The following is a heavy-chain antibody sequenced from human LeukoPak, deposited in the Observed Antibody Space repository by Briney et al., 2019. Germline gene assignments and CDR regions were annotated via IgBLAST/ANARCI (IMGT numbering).Heavy chain of an antibody. CDR3: ASTVVGVAAAGGDDY. CDR1: GFTFSSYS. D-gene: IGHD2-15*01. V-gene: IGHV3-21*01. CDR2: ISSSSSYI. J-gene: IGHJ4*02. Sequence: GGSLRLSCAASGFTFSSYSMNWVRQAPGKGLEWVSSISSSSSYIYYADSVKGRFTISRDNAKNSLYLQMNSPRAEDTAVYYCASTVVGVAAAGGDDYWGQGTLVTVSS.